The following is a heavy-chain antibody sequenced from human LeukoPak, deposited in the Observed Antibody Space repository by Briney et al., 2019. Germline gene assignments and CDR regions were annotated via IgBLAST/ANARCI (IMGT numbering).Heavy chain of an antibody. J-gene: IGHJ4*02. D-gene: IGHD2-2*01. CDR2: INHSGST. CDR1: GGSFSGYY. Sequence: SETLSLTCAVYGGSFSGYYWSWIRQPPGKGLEWIGEINHSGSTNYNPSLKSRVTISVDTSKNQFSLKLSSVTAADTAVYYCARAIGCSSTSCRNEYWGQGTLVTVSS. V-gene: IGHV4-34*01. CDR3: ARAIGCSSTSCRNEY.